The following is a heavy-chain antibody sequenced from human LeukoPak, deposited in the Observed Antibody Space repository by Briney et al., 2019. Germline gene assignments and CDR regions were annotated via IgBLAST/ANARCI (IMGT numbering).Heavy chain of an antibody. J-gene: IGHJ6*03. CDR2: IYYSGST. V-gene: IGHV4-59*01. CDR1: GGSISSYY. Sequence: SETLSLTCTVSGGSISSYYWSWIRRPPGKGLEWIGYIYYSGSTNYNPSLKRRVTISVDTSKNQFSLKLSSVTAADTAVYYCARERYGYMDVWGKGTTVTVSS. D-gene: IGHD4-17*01. CDR3: ARERYGYMDV.